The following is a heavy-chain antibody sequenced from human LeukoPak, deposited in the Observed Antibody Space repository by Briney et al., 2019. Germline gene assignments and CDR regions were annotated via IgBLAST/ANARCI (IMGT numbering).Heavy chain of an antibody. D-gene: IGHD3-3*01. Sequence: SETLSLTCTVSGGSIISYYWSWIRQPPGKGLEWIGEINHSGSTNYNPSLKSRVTISVDTSKNQFSLKLSSVTAADTAVYYCARRFTISQIDYWGQGTLVTVSS. CDR1: GGSIISYY. V-gene: IGHV4-34*01. CDR3: ARRFTISQIDY. J-gene: IGHJ4*02. CDR2: INHSGST.